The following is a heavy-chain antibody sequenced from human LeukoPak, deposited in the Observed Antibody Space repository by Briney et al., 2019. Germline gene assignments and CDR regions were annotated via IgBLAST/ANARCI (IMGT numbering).Heavy chain of an antibody. Sequence: GGSLRLSCVVSGFIFSRHGMHWVRQAPGKGLEWVAVIWYDGSKKYYVDSVKGRFTISRDSSKNTLYLQMNSLRAEDTAVYYCARESFEATEELDYWGQGTLVTVSS. V-gene: IGHV3-33*01. CDR3: ARESFEATEELDY. D-gene: IGHD5-24*01. CDR2: IWYDGSKK. J-gene: IGHJ4*02. CDR1: GFIFSRHG.